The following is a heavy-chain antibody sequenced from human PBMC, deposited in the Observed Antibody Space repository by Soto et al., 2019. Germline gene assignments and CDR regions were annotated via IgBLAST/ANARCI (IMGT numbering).Heavy chain of an antibody. CDR2: NSAYNGNT. CDR3: ARGHYDFWSGYPYYYFDY. CDR1: GYTFTSYG. Sequence: QVQLVQSGAEVKKPGASVKVSCKASGYTFTSYGISWVRQAPGQGLEWMGWNSAYNGNTNYAQKLQGRVTMTTDTSTSTAYMELRSLRSDDTAVYYCARGHYDFWSGYPYYYFDYWGQGTLVTVSS. D-gene: IGHD3-3*01. V-gene: IGHV1-18*01. J-gene: IGHJ4*02.